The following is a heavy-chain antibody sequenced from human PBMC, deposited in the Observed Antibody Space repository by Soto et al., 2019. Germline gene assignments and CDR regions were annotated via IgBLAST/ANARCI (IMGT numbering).Heavy chain of an antibody. CDR3: ARPQTHYYYYYGMDV. Sequence: PXVCLRLSCAACGFTFSSYAMHWVRQAPGKGLEWVAVISYDGSNKYYADSVKGRFTISRDNSKNTLYLQMNSLRAEDTAVYYCARPQTHYYYYYGMDVWGQGTTVTVSS. CDR1: GFTFSSYA. J-gene: IGHJ6*02. CDR2: ISYDGSNK. V-gene: IGHV3-30-3*01.